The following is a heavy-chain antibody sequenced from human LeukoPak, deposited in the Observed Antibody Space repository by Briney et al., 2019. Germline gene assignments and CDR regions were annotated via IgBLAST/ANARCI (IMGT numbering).Heavy chain of an antibody. CDR3: AARDDYVWGSYKGAFDI. J-gene: IGHJ3*02. CDR1: GFTFSSYA. CDR2: ISGSGGST. V-gene: IGHV3-23*01. D-gene: IGHD3-16*01. Sequence: PGGSLRLSCAASGFTFSSYAMSWVRQAPGKGLEWVSAISGSGGSTYYADSVKGRFTISRDNSKNTLYLQMNSLRAEDTAVYYCAARDDYVWGSYKGAFDIWGQGTMVTVSS.